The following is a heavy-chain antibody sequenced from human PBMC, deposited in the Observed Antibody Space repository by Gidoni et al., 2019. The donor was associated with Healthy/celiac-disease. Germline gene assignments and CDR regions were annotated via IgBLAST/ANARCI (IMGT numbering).Heavy chain of an antibody. CDR3: ARDLGATGIFDY. Sequence: QVQLVQSGAEVKKPGASVKVSCKASGYTFTSYYMHWVRQAPGQGLEWMGLINPSGGSTSYAQKFQGRVTMTRDTSTSTVYMELSSLRSEDTAVYYCARDLGATGIFDYWGQGTLVTVSS. J-gene: IGHJ4*02. D-gene: IGHD5-12*01. V-gene: IGHV1-46*03. CDR2: INPSGGST. CDR1: GYTFTSYY.